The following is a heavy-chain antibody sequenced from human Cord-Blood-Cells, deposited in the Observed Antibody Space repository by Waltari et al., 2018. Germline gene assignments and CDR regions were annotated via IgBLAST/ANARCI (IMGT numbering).Heavy chain of an antibody. J-gene: IGHJ4*02. Sequence: QITLKESGPTLVKPTQTLTLTCTFSGFSLSTSGVGVGWIRQPPGKALEWLALIYWDDDKRHSPSLKSRLTITKDTTKNQVVLTMTNMDPVDTATYYCAHRQSLPAYSPPFDYWGQGTLVTVSS. D-gene: IGHD2-21*01. CDR2: IYWDDDK. CDR1: GFSLSTSGVG. V-gene: IGHV2-5*02. CDR3: AHRQSLPAYSPPFDY.